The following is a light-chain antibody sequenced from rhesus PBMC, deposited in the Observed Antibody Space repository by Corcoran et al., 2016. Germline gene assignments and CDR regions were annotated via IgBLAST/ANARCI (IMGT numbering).Light chain of an antibody. CDR2: KAS. J-gene: IGKJ1*01. V-gene: IGKV1-22*01. CDR3: QQYTSRPWT. CDR1: QGISGW. Sequence: DIQMTQSPSSLSASVGDTVTITCRASQGISGWLVWYQQKPGKAPKLLIYKASRLQSGVPSRFSGSGSGTDVTLTINHLQSEDFATYYCQQYTSRPWTFGQGTKVEIK.